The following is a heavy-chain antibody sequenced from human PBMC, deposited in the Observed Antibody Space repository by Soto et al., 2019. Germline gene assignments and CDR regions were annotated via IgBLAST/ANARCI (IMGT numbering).Heavy chain of an antibody. J-gene: IGHJ6*02. D-gene: IGHD3-3*01. CDR3: ARDRDSITIFGVVIYYGMDV. V-gene: IGHV1-69*01. CDR1: GGTFSSYA. CDR2: IIPIFGTA. Sequence: QVPLVQSGAEVKKPGSSVKVSCKASGGTFSSYAISWVRQAPGQGLEWMGGIIPIFGTANYAQKFQGRVTITADESTSTAYMELSSLRSEDTAVYYCARDRDSITIFGVVIYYGMDVWGQGTTVTVSS.